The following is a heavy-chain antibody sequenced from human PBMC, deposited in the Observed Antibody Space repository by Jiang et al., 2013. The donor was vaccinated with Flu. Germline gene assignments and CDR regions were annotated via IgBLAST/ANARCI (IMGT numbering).Heavy chain of an antibody. Sequence: SRGLEWLGRTYYRSKWYNDYAVSVKSRITINPDTSKNQFSLQLNSVTPEDTAVYYCARDTAFTYDYWGQGTLVTVSS. J-gene: IGHJ4*02. V-gene: IGHV6-1*01. CDR3: ARDTAFTYDY. CDR2: TYYRSKWYN.